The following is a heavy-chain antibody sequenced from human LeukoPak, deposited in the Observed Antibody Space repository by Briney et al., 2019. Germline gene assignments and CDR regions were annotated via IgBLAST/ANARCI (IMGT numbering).Heavy chain of an antibody. CDR1: GFTFSSFG. CDR2: IRNTDNTI. Sequence: GGSLRLSCAASGFTFSSFGMHWVRQAPGKGLEWVSYIRNTDNTIYYSDSVKGRFTISRDNAKNSLYLQMNGLRAEDTAIYFCAREGNYYFDYWGQGTLVTVSS. D-gene: IGHD1-7*01. V-gene: IGHV3-48*03. J-gene: IGHJ4*02. CDR3: AREGNYYFDY.